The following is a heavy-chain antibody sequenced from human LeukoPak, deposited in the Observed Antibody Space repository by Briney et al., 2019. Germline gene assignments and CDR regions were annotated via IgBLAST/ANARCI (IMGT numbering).Heavy chain of an antibody. CDR1: GGSFSGYY. CDR2: INHSGST. V-gene: IGHV4-34*01. D-gene: IGHD3-22*01. Sequence: SETLSLTCAVYGGSFSGYYWSWIRQPPGKGLEWIGEINHSGSTNYNPSLKSRVTISVDTSKNRFSLKLSSVTAADTAVYYCARGGYYQHNWFDPWGQGTLVTVSS. J-gene: IGHJ5*02. CDR3: ARGGYYQHNWFDP.